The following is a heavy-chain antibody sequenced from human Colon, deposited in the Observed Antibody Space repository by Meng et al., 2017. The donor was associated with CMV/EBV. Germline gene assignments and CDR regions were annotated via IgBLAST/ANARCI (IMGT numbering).Heavy chain of an antibody. J-gene: IGHJ5*02. CDR2: ISSSGRTI. CDR3: ADLVAGTP. V-gene: IGHV3-11*01. CDR1: GIIFSGYY. D-gene: IGHD5-12*01. Sequence: LRLSCATSGIIFSGYYMSWIRQAPGKGLEWISYISSSGRTIHYADSVKGRFSIFRDNSKNSLYLQMNSLRVDDTAVYYCADLVAGTPWGQGTLVTVSS.